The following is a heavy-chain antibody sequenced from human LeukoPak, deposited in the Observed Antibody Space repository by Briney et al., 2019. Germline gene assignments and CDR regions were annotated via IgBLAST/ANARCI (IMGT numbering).Heavy chain of an antibody. V-gene: IGHV4-38-2*02. J-gene: IGHJ4*02. Sequence: PSETLSLTCTVSGYSISSGHYWGWIRQPPGKGLEWIGSIYHSGSTYYNPSLKSRVTISVDTSKNQFSLRLNSVTAADTAMYYCAKSGGYGLIDYWGQGTRVTVSS. CDR1: GYSISSGHY. CDR3: AKSGGYGLIDY. CDR2: IYHSGST. D-gene: IGHD1-26*01.